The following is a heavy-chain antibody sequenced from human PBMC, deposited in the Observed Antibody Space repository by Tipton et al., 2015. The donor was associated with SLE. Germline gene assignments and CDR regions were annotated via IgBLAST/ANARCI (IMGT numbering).Heavy chain of an antibody. CDR1: GFIFSNYA. Sequence: SLRLSCAASGFIFSNYAMHWVRQAPGKGLEWVAVISYDGSNKYYADSVKGRFTISRDNSKNTLYLQMNSPRPEDTAVYYCAAGLLWFGECYYWGQGALVTVSS. D-gene: IGHD3-10*01. J-gene: IGHJ4*02. CDR3: AAGLLWFGECYY. CDR2: ISYDGSNK. V-gene: IGHV3-30*04.